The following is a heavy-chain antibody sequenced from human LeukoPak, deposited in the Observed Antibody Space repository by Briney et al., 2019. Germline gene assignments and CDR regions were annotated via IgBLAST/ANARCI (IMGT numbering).Heavy chain of an antibody. V-gene: IGHV3-7*01. CDR3: ARETYYGSGSYSDFALDY. CDR1: GFTFSRFW. CDR2: INQDGRAK. D-gene: IGHD3-10*01. Sequence: QSGESLRLSCVGSGFTFSRFWMHWVRQAPGKGLEWVANINQDGRAKYYVDSVKGRFTISRDNAKNSVYLQMNSLRAEDTAVYYCARETYYGSGSYSDFALDYWGQGTLVTVSS. J-gene: IGHJ4*02.